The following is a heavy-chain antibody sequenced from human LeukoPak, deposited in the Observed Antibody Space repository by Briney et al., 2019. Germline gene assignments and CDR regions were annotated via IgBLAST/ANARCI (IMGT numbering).Heavy chain of an antibody. J-gene: IGHJ4*02. CDR1: GFSLSTSGVG. CDR3: ARDGDWGLFDY. CDR2: IYWDDDNK. V-gene: IGHV2-5*02. Sequence: MESGPTLVKPTQTLMLTCTFSGFSLSTSGVGVGWIRQPPGKALEWLALIYWDDDNKRYSPSLKSRLTIPKDTSKNQVVLTMTNMDPVDTATYYCARDGDWGLFDYWGQGTLVTVSS. D-gene: IGHD4-17*01.